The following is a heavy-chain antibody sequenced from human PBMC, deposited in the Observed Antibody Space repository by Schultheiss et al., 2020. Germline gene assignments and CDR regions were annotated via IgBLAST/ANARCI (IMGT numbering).Heavy chain of an antibody. V-gene: IGHV3-9*01. D-gene: IGHD2-21*01. Sequence: SLRLSCAASGFTFDDYAMQWVRQAPGKGLEWVSGISWNSGTIGYADSVKGRFTISRDNAKSTLYLQMNSLRDEDTAVYYCACLTPGGGAWGLGTLVTVSS. J-gene: IGHJ5*02. CDR3: ACLTPGGGA. CDR1: GFTFDDYA. CDR2: ISWNSGTI.